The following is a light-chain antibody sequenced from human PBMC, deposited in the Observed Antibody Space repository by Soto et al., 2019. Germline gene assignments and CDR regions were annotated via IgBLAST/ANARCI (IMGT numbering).Light chain of an antibody. CDR1: SSDVGDNNH. CDR3: CSHAGSYTFV. Sequence: QSVLTQPRSVSVSPGQSITISCTGTSSDVGDNNHVSWYQHHPGKAPKLLIFDVSKRPSGVPDRFSGSKSGNTASLTISGLQAEDEADYSCCSHAGSYTFVFGTGTKVTVL. V-gene: IGLV2-11*01. CDR2: DVS. J-gene: IGLJ1*01.